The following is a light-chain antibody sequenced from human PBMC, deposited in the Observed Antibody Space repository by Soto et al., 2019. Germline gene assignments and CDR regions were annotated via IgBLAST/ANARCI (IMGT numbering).Light chain of an antibody. Sequence: IVMTHSPATLSVSPGEMATLSCRASQSVSSDLAWYQQKPFQAPRLLIYGASTRATGIPARFSGSGSGTEFTLTISSLQSEDFTVYYCHHYETFGQGTKVDIK. CDR3: HHYET. J-gene: IGKJ1*01. V-gene: IGKV3-15*01. CDR1: QSVSSD. CDR2: GAS.